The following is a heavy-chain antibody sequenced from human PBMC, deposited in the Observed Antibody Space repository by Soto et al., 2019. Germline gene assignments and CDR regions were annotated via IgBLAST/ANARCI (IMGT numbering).Heavy chain of an antibody. D-gene: IGHD6-25*01. J-gene: IGHJ3*02. Sequence: GESPQISCKGSGYSFTSYWIGWVRKMPGKGLEWMGIIYPCDSDTRYSPSVQGQVTISADKSISTAYLQWSSLKASDTAMYYCAIARMISRGYDAFDIWGQGTMVTVSS. CDR3: AIARMISRGYDAFDI. CDR2: IYPCDSDT. V-gene: IGHV5-51*01. CDR1: GYSFTSYW.